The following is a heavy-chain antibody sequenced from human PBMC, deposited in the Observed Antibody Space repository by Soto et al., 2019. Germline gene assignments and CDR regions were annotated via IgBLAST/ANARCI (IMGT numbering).Heavy chain of an antibody. Sequence: QVQLVESGGGVVQPGRSLRLSCAASGFTFSSYGMHWVRQAPGKGLEWVAVISYDGSNKYYADSVKGRFTISRDNSKNTRYLQMNSLRAEDTAVYYCAKGLMRLYDAFDIWGQGTMVTVSS. J-gene: IGHJ3*02. V-gene: IGHV3-30*18. CDR3: AKGLMRLYDAFDI. CDR2: ISYDGSNK. CDR1: GFTFSSYG. D-gene: IGHD6-19*01.